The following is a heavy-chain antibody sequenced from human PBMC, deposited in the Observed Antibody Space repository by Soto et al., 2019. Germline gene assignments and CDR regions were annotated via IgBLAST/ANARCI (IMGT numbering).Heavy chain of an antibody. CDR3: ARVCSSGSGY. V-gene: IGHV5-51*01. D-gene: IGHD6-19*01. J-gene: IGHJ4*02. CDR1: GYSLTTYW. Sequence: GESLKISCKGSGYSLTTYWIGWVRQMPGKGLEWMGIIYPGDSDTKYSPSFQGQVTISADKSINTAYLQWSSLQASDSAMYYCARVCSSGSGYWGQGSLVTVSS. CDR2: IYPGDSDT.